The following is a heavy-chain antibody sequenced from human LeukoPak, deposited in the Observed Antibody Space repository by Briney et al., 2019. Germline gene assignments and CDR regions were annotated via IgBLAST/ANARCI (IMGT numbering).Heavy chain of an antibody. V-gene: IGHV3-23*01. CDR3: AKDRSGVVGATVVQSVDY. J-gene: IGHJ4*02. D-gene: IGHD1-26*01. CDR2: ISGSGGST. CDR1: GFTFSSYA. Sequence: GGSLRLSCAASGFTFSSYAVSWVRQAPGKGLEWVSAISGSGGSTYYADSVKGRFTISRDNSKNTLYLQMNSLRAEDTAVYYCAKDRSGVVGATVVQSVDYWGQGTLVTVSS.